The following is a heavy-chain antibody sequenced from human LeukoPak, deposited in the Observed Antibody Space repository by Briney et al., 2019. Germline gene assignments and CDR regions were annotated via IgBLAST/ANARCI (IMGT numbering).Heavy chain of an antibody. D-gene: IGHD3-10*01. CDR2: IYYGGST. CDR1: GGSISSYY. J-gene: IGHJ5*02. V-gene: IGHV4-59*01. Sequence: PSETLSLTCTVSGGSISSYYWSWIRQPPGKGLEWIGYIYYGGSTNYKPSLKSRVTISVDTSKNQFSLKLSSVTAADTAVYYCARDVLLWFGESDNWFDPWGQGTLVTVSS. CDR3: ARDVLLWFGESDNWFDP.